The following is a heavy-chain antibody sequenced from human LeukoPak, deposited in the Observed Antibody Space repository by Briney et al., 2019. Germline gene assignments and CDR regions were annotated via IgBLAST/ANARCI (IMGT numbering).Heavy chain of an antibody. D-gene: IGHD3-22*01. CDR1: GVTFSSYA. V-gene: IGHV1-69*04. J-gene: IGHJ4*02. CDR2: IIPILGIA. CDR3: ARDSSGYHPLGY. Sequence: SVKVSCKASGVTFSSYAISWVRQAPGQGLEWMGRIIPILGIANYAQKFQGRVTITADKSTSTAYMELSSLRSEDTAVYYCARDSSGYHPLGYWGQGTLATVSS.